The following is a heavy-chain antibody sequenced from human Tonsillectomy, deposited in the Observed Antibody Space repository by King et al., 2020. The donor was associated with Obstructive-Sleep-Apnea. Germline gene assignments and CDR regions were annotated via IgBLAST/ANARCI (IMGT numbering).Heavy chain of an antibody. J-gene: IGHJ5*02. CDR2: ISAYNGNT. CDR1: GYTFTSYS. Sequence: QLVQSGAEVKKPGASVKISCKASGYTFTSYSISWVRQAPGQGLEWMGWISAYNGNTNYAQKLQGRVTMTTDTSTSTAYMELRSLRSDDTAVYYCARDLGNVFVVVTPMQTNCFDPWGQGTLVTVSS. V-gene: IGHV1-18*04. CDR3: ARDLGNVFVVVTPMQTNCFDP. D-gene: IGHD2-21*02.